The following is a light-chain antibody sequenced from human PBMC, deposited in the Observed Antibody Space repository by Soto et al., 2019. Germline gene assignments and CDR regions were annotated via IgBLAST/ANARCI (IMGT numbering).Light chain of an antibody. CDR1: SNDVGGYNY. J-gene: IGLJ2*01. Sequence: QSVLRKPGSVYGSRGQWITISWTGTSNDVGGYNYVSWYQQHPGKAPKLMIYDVSNRPSGVSNRFSGSKSGNTASLTISGLQAEDEADYYCSSYTSSSPLFGGGTKVTVL. CDR2: DVS. CDR3: SSYTSSSPL. V-gene: IGLV2-14*01.